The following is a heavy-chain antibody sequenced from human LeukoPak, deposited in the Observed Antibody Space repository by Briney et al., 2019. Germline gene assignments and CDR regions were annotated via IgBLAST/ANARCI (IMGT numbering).Heavy chain of an antibody. Sequence: GGSLRLSCAASGFTFSSYGMHWVRQAPGKGLEWVAFIRYDGSNKYYADSVKGRFTISRDNSKNTLYLQINSLRSEDTAVYYCAEDGGSRAGGFDYWGQGTLVAVSS. CDR2: IRYDGSNK. CDR1: GFTFSSYG. J-gene: IGHJ4*02. CDR3: AEDGGSRAGGFDY. V-gene: IGHV3-30*02. D-gene: IGHD1-26*01.